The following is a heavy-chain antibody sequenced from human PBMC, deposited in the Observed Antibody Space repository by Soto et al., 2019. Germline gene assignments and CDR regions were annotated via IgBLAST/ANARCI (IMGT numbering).Heavy chain of an antibody. D-gene: IGHD5-12*01. J-gene: IGHJ4*02. CDR2: ISYDGSNK. Sequence: GGSLRLSCAASGFTFSSYGMHWVRQAPGKGLEWVAVISYDGSNKYYADSVKGRFTISRDNSKNTLYLQMNSLRAEDTAVYYCAKRRDGYNYFDYWGQGTLVTVSS. CDR3: AKRRDGYNYFDY. V-gene: IGHV3-30*18. CDR1: GFTFSSYG.